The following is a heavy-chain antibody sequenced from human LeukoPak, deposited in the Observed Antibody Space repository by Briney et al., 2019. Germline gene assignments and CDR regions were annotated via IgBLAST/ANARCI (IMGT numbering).Heavy chain of an antibody. D-gene: IGHD6-13*01. CDR2: IKQDGSEK. CDR1: GFTSSSYW. Sequence: PGGSLRLSCVASGFTSSSYWMSWVRQAPGKGLEWVANIKQDGSEKNYVDSLKGRFTISRDNAKNSLYLQMNSLRAEDTAVYYCARIGAGSSRDYWGQGTLVTVSS. V-gene: IGHV3-7*04. J-gene: IGHJ4*02. CDR3: ARIGAGSSRDY.